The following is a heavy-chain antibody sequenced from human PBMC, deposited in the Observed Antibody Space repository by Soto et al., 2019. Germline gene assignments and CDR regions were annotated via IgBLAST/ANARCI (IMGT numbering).Heavy chain of an antibody. J-gene: IGHJ5*02. Sequence: QVQLVQSGAEVKKPGSSVKVSCKASGGTFSSYTISWVRQAPGQGLEWMGRIIPILGIANYAQKFQGRVTITADKSTSTAYMELSSLRSEDTAVYYCARAPRGDCSSTSCGWFDPWGQGTLVTVSS. CDR1: GGTFSSYT. V-gene: IGHV1-69*02. CDR3: ARAPRGDCSSTSCGWFDP. CDR2: IIPILGIA. D-gene: IGHD2-2*01.